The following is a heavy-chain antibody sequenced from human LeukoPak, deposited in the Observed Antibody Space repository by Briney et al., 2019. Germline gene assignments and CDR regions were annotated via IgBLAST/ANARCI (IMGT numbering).Heavy chain of an antibody. J-gene: IGHJ3*02. D-gene: IGHD6-6*01. V-gene: IGHV3-11*04. CDR1: GFTFSDYY. CDR3: ARQLVLYAFDI. CDR2: ISSSGSTI. Sequence: GGSLRLSCAASGFTFSDYYMSRIRQAPGKGLEWVSYISSSGSTIYYADSVKGRFTISRDNAKNSLYLQMNSLRAEDTAVYYCARQLVLYAFDIWGQGTMVTVSS.